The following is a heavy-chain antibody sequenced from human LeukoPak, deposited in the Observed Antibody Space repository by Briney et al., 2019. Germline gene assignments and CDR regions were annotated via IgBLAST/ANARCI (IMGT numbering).Heavy chain of an antibody. Sequence: SEPLSLTCTVSGGSISSTSYYWGWIRQPPGKRLEWIGNIYYSGSTYYNPSLKSRITISVDTSKNQFSLKLSSVTAADTAVYYCARLWYGGNVDYWGQGTLFPVSS. J-gene: IGHJ4*02. V-gene: IGHV4-39*01. CDR1: GGSISSTSYY. CDR3: ARLWYGGNVDY. D-gene: IGHD4/OR15-4a*01. CDR2: IYYSGST.